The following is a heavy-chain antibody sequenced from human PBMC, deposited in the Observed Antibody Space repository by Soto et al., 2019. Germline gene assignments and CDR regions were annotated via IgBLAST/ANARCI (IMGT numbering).Heavy chain of an antibody. CDR3: ARVVNRPVRFDL. CDR2: MYYSGST. Sequence: PSETLSLTCTVSGGSISSYNWSWIRQPPGKGLEWIGYMYYSGSTNYSPSLKSRVTMSVDTSKNQFSLKLSSVTAADTAVYYCARVVNRPVRFDLWGRGTLVTVSS. J-gene: IGHJ2*01. CDR1: GGSISSYN. D-gene: IGHD2-15*01. V-gene: IGHV4-59*08.